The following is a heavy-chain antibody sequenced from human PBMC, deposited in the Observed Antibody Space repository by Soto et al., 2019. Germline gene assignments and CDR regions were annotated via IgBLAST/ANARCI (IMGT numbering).Heavy chain of an antibody. J-gene: IGHJ6*03. D-gene: IGHD3-3*01. CDR3: ARLLSYTIFGVVPYYYYMDV. V-gene: IGHV4-59*08. Sequence: PSETLSLTCTVSGGSISSYYWSWIRQPPGKGLEWIGYIYYSGSTNYNPSLKSRVTISVDTSKNQFSLKLSSVTAADTAVYYCARLLSYTIFGVVPYYYYMDVWGKGTTVTVSS. CDR1: GGSISSYY. CDR2: IYYSGST.